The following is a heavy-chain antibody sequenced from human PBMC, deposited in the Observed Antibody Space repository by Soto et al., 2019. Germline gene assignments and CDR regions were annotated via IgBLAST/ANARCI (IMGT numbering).Heavy chain of an antibody. CDR2: IYYSGST. CDR3: ARSRRDSWQWVVQDFDY. CDR1: RASISSYY. D-gene: IGHD6-19*01. V-gene: IGHV4-59*08. J-gene: IGHJ4*02. Sequence: SDTLSLTCTLCRASISSYYWSRIREPPGKGLEWIGYIYYSGSTNYNPSLKSRVTISVDTSKNQFSLKLSSVTAADTAVYYCARSRRDSWQWVVQDFDYWGQGILVTVSS.